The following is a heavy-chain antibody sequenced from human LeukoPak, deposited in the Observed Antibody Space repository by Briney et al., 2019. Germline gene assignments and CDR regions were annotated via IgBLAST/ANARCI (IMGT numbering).Heavy chain of an antibody. CDR2: ISSSSSYI. D-gene: IGHD3-22*01. CDR3: ARTRDYYDSSGAFDY. CDR1: GFTFSSYS. Sequence: PGGSLRLSCAASGFTFSSYSMNWVRRAPGKGLEGVSSISSSSSYIYYADSVKGRFTISRDNAKNSLYLQMNSLRAEDTAVYYCARTRDYYDSSGAFDYWGQGTLVTVSS. V-gene: IGHV3-21*01. J-gene: IGHJ4*02.